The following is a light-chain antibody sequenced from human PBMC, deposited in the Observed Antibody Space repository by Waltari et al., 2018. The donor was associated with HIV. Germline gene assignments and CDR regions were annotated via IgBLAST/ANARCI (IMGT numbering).Light chain of an antibody. J-gene: IGLJ2*01. Sequence: SYDLTQPPSVSVSPGKTASITCSGDKLGNKYACWYQQKPGQSPVVVIYQDNKRPSGIPERFSGSNSGNTATLTISGTQAMDEADYYCQAWDSGLVVFGGGTKLTVL. CDR1: KLGNKY. CDR2: QDN. V-gene: IGLV3-1*01. CDR3: QAWDSGLVV.